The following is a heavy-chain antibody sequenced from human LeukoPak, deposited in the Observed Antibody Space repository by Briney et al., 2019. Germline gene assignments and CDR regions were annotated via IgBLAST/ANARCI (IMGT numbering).Heavy chain of an antibody. CDR1: GFTSDDYG. J-gene: IGHJ4*02. CDR2: IHRNGGST. CDR3: ARGNSNFDY. Sequence: PGGSLRLSCAASGFTSDDYGMSWVRQAPGKGLEWVSGIHRNGGSTGYADSVKGRFTMSRDTAKNSLYLQMNSLRAEDTALYHCARGNSNFDYWGQGTLVTVSS. V-gene: IGHV3-20*01. D-gene: IGHD3-10*01.